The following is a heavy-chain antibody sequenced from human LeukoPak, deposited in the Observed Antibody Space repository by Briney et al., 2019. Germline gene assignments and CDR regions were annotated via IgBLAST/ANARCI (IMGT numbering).Heavy chain of an antibody. V-gene: IGHV4-4*02. Sequence: SETLSLTFAVSGGSISSDNWWSWARQPPGRGLEGIGEIHDSGSTKYNPSLKSRVNISVDKSKNQFSLRLSSVTAADTAVYYCANRRFYDSTGYFSYWGQGTLVTVSS. J-gene: IGHJ4*02. CDR1: GGSISSDNW. CDR3: ANRRFYDSTGYFSY. D-gene: IGHD3-22*01. CDR2: IHDSGST.